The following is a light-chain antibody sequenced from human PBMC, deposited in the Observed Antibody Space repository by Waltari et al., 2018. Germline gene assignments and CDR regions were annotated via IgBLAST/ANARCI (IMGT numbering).Light chain of an antibody. V-gene: IGLV2-14*03. CDR1: SSDVGGYNY. J-gene: IGLJ2*01. CDR2: DVS. CDR3: SSYTSSNIPYVV. Sequence: QSALTQPASVSGSPGQSITISCTGTSSDVGGYNYVSWYQRHPGKAPKLIIYDVSNRPSGVSNRFSGSKSGNTASLTISGLQAEDEGDYYCSSYTSSNIPYVVFGGGTKLTVL.